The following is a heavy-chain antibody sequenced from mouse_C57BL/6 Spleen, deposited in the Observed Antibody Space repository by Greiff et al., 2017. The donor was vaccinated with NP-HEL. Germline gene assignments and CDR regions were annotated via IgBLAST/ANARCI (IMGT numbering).Heavy chain of an antibody. V-gene: IGHV1-82*01. J-gene: IGHJ3*01. CDR3: ARGGYSNYGAY. Sequence: VQLQQSGPELVKPGASVKISCKASGYAFSSSWMNWVKQRPGKGLEWIGRIYPGDGDTNYNGKFKGKATLTADKSSSTAYMQLSSLTSEDSAVYFCARGGYSNYGAYWGQGTLVTVSA. CDR1: GYAFSSSW. D-gene: IGHD2-5*01. CDR2: IYPGDGDT.